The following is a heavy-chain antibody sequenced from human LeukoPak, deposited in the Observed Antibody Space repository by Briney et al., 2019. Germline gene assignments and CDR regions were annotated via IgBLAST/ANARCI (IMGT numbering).Heavy chain of an antibody. CDR2: MNPNSGNT. J-gene: IGHJ4*02. D-gene: IGHD6-13*01. CDR3: AKPQSYSSSWSPHYFDY. Sequence: ASVKVSCKASGYTFTSYDTNWVRQATGQGLEWMGWMNPNSGNTGYAQKFQGRVTMTRNTSISTAYMELSSLRSEDTAVYYCAKPQSYSSSWSPHYFDYWGQGTLVTVSS. CDR1: GYTFTSYD. V-gene: IGHV1-8*01.